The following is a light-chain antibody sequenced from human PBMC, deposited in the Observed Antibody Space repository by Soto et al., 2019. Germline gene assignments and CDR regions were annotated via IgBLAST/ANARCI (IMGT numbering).Light chain of an antibody. CDR2: AAS. CDR1: QSISSY. Sequence: DIQMTQSPSSLSASVGDRVTITCRASQSISSYLNWYQQKPGKAPQLRIYAASSLQSGVPSRLSGSGSGTEFTLTISSIQPDDYATYYCQQYSYYRTFGQGTKVDIK. CDR3: QQYSYYRT. J-gene: IGKJ1*01. V-gene: IGKV1-39*01.